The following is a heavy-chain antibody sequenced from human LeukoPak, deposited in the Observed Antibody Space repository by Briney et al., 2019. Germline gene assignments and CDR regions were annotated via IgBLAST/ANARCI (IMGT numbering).Heavy chain of an antibody. J-gene: IGHJ4*02. Sequence: PGGSLRLSCAASGFTFSSYWMSWVRQAPGKGLEWVANIKQDGSEKYYVESVKGRFTISRDNAKNSLYLQMNSLKAEDTAVYYCAREREGGKTYYFDYGGEGTLLNLSS. CDR1: GFTFSSYW. V-gene: IGHV3-7*01. CDR3: AREREGGKTYYFDY. CDR2: IKQDGSEK. D-gene: IGHD1-26*01.